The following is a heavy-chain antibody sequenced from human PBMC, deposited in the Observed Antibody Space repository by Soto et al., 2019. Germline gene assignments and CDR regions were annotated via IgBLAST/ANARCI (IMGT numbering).Heavy chain of an antibody. CDR1: GYTFTIYG. V-gene: IGHV1-18*01. CDR3: ARDSVPYSSTAVGY. D-gene: IGHD6-13*01. Sequence: ASLKVSCKASGYTFTIYGISWVRQAPGQGLERMGWISAYNGNTNYAQKLQGRVTMTTDTSTSTAYMELRSLRSDDTAVYYCARDSVPYSSTAVGYWGQGTLVTVSS. CDR2: ISAYNGNT. J-gene: IGHJ4*02.